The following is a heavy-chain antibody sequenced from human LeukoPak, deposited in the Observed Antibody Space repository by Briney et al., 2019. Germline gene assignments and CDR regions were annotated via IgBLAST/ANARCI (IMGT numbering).Heavy chain of an antibody. CDR2: ISSSSSYI. CDR1: GFTFSSYS. CDR3: ARVVSAEWELPRI. V-gene: IGHV3-21*01. J-gene: IGHJ4*02. Sequence: GGSLRLSCAASGFTFSSYSMNWVRQAPGKGLEWVSSISSSSSYIYYADSVKGRFTISRDNSKNTLYLQMNGLRTEDTAVYYCARVVSAEWELPRIWGQGTLVTVSS. D-gene: IGHD1-26*01.